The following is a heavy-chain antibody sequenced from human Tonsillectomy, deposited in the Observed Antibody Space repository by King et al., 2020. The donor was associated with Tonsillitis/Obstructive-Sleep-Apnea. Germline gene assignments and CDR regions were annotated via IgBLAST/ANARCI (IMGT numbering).Heavy chain of an antibody. Sequence: QLVQSGPEVKKPGTSVKVSCKASGFTFTSSAVQWVRQARGQRLEWIGWIVVGSGNTNYAQKFQERVTITRDMSTSTAYMALSSLRSEDTAVYYCAAGVVVAATPYWYFDLWGRGTLVTVSS. CDR3: AAGVVVAATPYWYFDL. CDR2: IVVGSGNT. D-gene: IGHD2-15*01. V-gene: IGHV1-58*01. CDR1: GFTFTSSA. J-gene: IGHJ2*01.